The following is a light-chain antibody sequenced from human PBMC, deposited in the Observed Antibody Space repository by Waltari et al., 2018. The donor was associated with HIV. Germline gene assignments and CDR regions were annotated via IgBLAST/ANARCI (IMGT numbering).Light chain of an antibody. J-gene: IGKJ4*01. Sequence: DIQMTQSPSSVSASVGDRVTITCRASQSIGRWLVWYQQTPGKAPKLLIYAASTLQGGVPSRVSGSGSGTSFTLTISSLQPEDFATYYCQQASSLPLTFGEGTKVEIK. CDR3: QQASSLPLT. CDR2: AAS. V-gene: IGKV1-12*01. CDR1: QSIGRW.